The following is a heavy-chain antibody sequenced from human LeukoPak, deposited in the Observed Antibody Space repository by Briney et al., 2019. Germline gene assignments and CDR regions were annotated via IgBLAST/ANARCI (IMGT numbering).Heavy chain of an antibody. CDR1: GYTFTNYG. D-gene: IGHD2-21*02. CDR3: ARAAFAYCGGDCYYAFDI. CDR2: ISAYNGNT. V-gene: IGHV1-18*01. J-gene: IGHJ3*02. Sequence: ASVKVSCKASGYTFTNYGFSWVRQAPGQGLEWMGWISAYNGNTNYAQKLQDRVTMTTDTSTSTGYMELRSLRSEDTAVYYCARAAFAYCGGDCYYAFDIWGQGTMVTVSS.